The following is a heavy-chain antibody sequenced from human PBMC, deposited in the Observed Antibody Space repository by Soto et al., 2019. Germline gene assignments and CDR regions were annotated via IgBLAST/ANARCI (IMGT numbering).Heavy chain of an antibody. J-gene: IGHJ4*02. Sequence: EVQLVESGGGLVQPGGSLKLSCAASGFTFSGSAMHWVRQASGKGLEWVGRIRSKANSYATAYAASVKGRFTISRDDSKNTPYLQMNSLKTEDTAVYYCTSVVVTLAFDYWGQGTLVTVSS. CDR2: IRSKANSYAT. V-gene: IGHV3-73*02. CDR3: TSVVVTLAFDY. CDR1: GFTFSGSA. D-gene: IGHD2-21*02.